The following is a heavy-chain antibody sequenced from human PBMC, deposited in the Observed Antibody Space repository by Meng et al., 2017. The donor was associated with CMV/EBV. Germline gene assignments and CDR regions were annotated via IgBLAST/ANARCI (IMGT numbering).Heavy chain of an antibody. CDR3: AGEALVPAAHPYYYGMDV. Sequence: ASVKVSRKASGYTFTSYYMHWVRQAPGQGLEWMGIINPSGGSTSYAQKFQGRVTMTRDTSTSTAYMELSSLRSEDTAVYYCAGEALVPAAHPYYYGMDVWGQGTTVTVSS. V-gene: IGHV1-46*01. CDR2: INPSGGST. D-gene: IGHD2-2*01. J-gene: IGHJ6*02. CDR1: GYTFTSYY.